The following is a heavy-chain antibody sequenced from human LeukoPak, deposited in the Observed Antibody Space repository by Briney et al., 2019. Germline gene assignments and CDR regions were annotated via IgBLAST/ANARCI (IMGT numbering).Heavy chain of an antibody. CDR1: GGSFSGYY. J-gene: IGHJ4*02. V-gene: IGHV4-34*01. CDR3: ARHSLHRSSATKDPIDY. CDR2: INHSGST. D-gene: IGHD4-17*01. Sequence: SETLSLTCAVYGGSFSGYYWSWIRQPPGKGLEWIGEINHSGSTNYNPSLKSRVTISVDTSKNQFSLKLSSVTAADTAIYYCARHSLHRSSATKDPIDYWGQGTLVTVSS.